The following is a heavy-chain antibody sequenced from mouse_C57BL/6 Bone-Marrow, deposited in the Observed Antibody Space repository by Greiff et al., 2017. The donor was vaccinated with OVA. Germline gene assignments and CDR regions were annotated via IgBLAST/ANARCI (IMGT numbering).Heavy chain of an antibody. D-gene: IGHD2-4*01. CDR3: TREGLPPYWYFDV. CDR2: IYPGNSDT. V-gene: IGHV1-5*01. J-gene: IGHJ1*03. CDR1: GYTFTSYW. Sequence: VQLQQSGTVLARPGASVKMSCKTSGYTFTSYWMHWVKQRPGQGLEWIGAIYPGNSDTSYNQQFKGKANLTAVTYASTAYMELSSLTNEDSAVYYCTREGLPPYWYFDVWGTGTTVTVSS.